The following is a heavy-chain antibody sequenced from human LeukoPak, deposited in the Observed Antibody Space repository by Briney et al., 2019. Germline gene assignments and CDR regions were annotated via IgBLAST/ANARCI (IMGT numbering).Heavy chain of an antibody. CDR3: GEGRDYYWLGGFDP. CDR1: GYTFTGYY. Sequence: ASVKVSCKASGYTFTGYYMHWVRQAPGQGLEWMGWINPNSGGTNYAQKFQGRVTMTRDTSISTAYMELSRLRSDDTAVYYCGEGRDYYWLGGFDPWGQGTLVTVSS. D-gene: IGHD3-10*01. J-gene: IGHJ5*02. V-gene: IGHV1-2*02. CDR2: INPNSGGT.